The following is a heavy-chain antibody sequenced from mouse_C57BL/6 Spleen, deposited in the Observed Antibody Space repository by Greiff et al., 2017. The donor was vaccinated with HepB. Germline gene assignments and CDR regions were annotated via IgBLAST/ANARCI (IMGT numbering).Heavy chain of an antibody. V-gene: IGHV1-26*01. J-gene: IGHJ4*01. CDR3: VGGLRGYAMDY. Sequence: VQLQQSGPELVKPGASVKISCKASGYTFTDYYMNWVKQSHGKSLEWIGDINPNNGGTSYNQKFKGKATLTVDKSSSTAYMELRSLTSEDSAVYYCVGGLRGYAMDYWGQGTSVTVSS. CDR2: INPNNGGT. CDR1: GYTFTDYY. D-gene: IGHD2-4*01.